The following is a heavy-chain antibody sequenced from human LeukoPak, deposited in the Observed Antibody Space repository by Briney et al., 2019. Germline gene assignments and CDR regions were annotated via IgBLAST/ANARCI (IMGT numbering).Heavy chain of an antibody. V-gene: IGHV1-2*02. Sequence: GASVKVSCKASGYTFTGYYMHWVRQAPGRGLEWMGWINPNSGGTNYAQKFQGRVTMTRDTSISTAYMELSRLRSDDTAVYYCARGRRNGPSYLGYSGYDFEFDYWGQGTLVTVSS. CDR2: INPNSGGT. CDR1: GYTFTGYY. J-gene: IGHJ4*02. D-gene: IGHD5-12*01. CDR3: ARGRRNGPSYLGYSGYDFEFDY.